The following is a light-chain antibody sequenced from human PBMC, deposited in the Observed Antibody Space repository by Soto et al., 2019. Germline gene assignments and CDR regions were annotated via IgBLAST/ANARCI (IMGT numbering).Light chain of an antibody. CDR1: PSSGSSN. J-gene: IGKJ4*02. V-gene: IGKV3D-15*01. CDR3: QQYSQWPRT. Sequence: VLTLAPSSRPIFPRQSASLSCGASPSSGSSNLAWYQQKPGQAPRLLIYGASSRATGIPARFSGSGSGTDFTLTISSLQPEDFAVYYCQQYSQWPRTFGGGTKVDI. CDR2: GAS.